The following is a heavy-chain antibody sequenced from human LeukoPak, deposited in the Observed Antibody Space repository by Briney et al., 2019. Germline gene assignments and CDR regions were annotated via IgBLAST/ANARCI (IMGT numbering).Heavy chain of an antibody. CDR2: IKQDGSEK. J-gene: IGHJ4*02. CDR3: TRPSTVTTQYS. D-gene: IGHD4-17*01. CDR1: GFTFSSFW. Sequence: PGGSLRLSCAASGFTFSSFWMSWVRQAPGKGLEWVANIKQDGSEKYYVDSVKGRFTISRDNAKNSLHLQMNSLRAEDTAVYYCTRPSTVTTQYSWGQGTLVTVSS. V-gene: IGHV3-7*01.